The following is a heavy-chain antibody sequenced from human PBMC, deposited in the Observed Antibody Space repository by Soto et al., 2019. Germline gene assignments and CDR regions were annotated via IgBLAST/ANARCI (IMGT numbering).Heavy chain of an antibody. CDR3: AAPIVPGLEYYGMDA. V-gene: IGHV1-58*01. CDR1: GFTFTSSA. CDR2: IVVGSGNT. Sequence: GASVKVSCKASGFTFTSSAVQWVRQARGQRLEWIGWIVVGSGNTNYAQKFQERVTITRDMSTSTAYMELSSLRSEDTAVYYCAAPIVPGLEYYGMDAWGQGTTVTVSS. J-gene: IGHJ6*02. D-gene: IGHD2-2*01.